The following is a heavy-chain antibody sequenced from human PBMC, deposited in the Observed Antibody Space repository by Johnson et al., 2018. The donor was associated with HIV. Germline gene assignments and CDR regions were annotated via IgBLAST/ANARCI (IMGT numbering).Heavy chain of an antibody. V-gene: IGHV3-73*02. D-gene: IGHD2-21*02. CDR2: IRDKAKNYAT. CDR1: GFTFSGSA. CDR3: SLYCNGGDCSHAFDI. Sequence: VQLVESGGGLVQPGGSLKLSCAASGFTFSGSAIHWVRQASGQGLEWVGRIRDKAKNYATDAGASVNGRFTISRDDSKNTAYLKMTSLKTEETAVYYCSLYCNGGDCSHAFDIWGQGTMVTVSS. J-gene: IGHJ3*02.